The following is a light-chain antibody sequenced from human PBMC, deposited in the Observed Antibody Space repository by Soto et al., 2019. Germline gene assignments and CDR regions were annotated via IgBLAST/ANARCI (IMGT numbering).Light chain of an antibody. CDR1: QSVSSSY. J-gene: IGKJ2*01. CDR2: GAS. Sequence: EIVLTQSPVTLSLSPGERATLSCRASQSVSSSYLAWYQQKPGQAPRLLIYGASSRATGIPDRFSGSGSGTDLTLTISRLEPEDFAVYSCQQYGSSTGDTFDQGTKLEI. CDR3: QQYGSSTGDT. V-gene: IGKV3-20*01.